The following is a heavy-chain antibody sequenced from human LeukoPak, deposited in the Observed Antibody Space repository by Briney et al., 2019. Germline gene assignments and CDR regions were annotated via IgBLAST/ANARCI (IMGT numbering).Heavy chain of an antibody. J-gene: IGHJ4*02. V-gene: IGHV3-21*01. D-gene: IGHD3-22*01. CDR2: ISSSSSYL. Sequence: GGSLRLSCAASGFTFSSYSMNWVRQAPGKGLEWVSSISSSSSYLYYADSVKGRFTISRDNAKNSLYLQMNSLRAEDTAVYYCARDRGFSTFDYWGQGTLVTVSS. CDR1: GFTFSSYS. CDR3: ARDRGFSTFDY.